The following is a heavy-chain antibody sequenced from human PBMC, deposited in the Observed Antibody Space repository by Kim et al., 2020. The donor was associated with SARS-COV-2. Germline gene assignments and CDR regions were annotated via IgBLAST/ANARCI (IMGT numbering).Heavy chain of an antibody. J-gene: IGHJ4*02. V-gene: IGHV3-23*01. Sequence: GGSLRLSCTASGFTFSSYAMSWVRQTPGKGLEWVSGISGSGGYTYYADSVKGRFTISRDDSKNTLYLQMNSLRAEDTAIYYCAKGEYDILTGFLLWGQGTLVTVSS. CDR2: ISGSGGYT. CDR1: GFTFSSYA. D-gene: IGHD3-9*01. CDR3: AKGEYDILTGFLL.